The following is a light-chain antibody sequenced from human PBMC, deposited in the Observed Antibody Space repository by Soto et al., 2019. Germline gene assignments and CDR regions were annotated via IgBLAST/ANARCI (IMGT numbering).Light chain of an antibody. CDR1: HSVSRTY. CDR2: GAS. J-gene: IGKJ5*01. Sequence: IVLTQSKGNLSLSPGERASLSCRASHSVSRTYLAWYQQKPGQAPRLLIYGASDRAPGTPDRFSGSGSGTDFTLTISILEPEDSPAYYCPRFDDPVAFGQGTRLESK. V-gene: IGKV3-20*01. CDR3: PRFDDPVA.